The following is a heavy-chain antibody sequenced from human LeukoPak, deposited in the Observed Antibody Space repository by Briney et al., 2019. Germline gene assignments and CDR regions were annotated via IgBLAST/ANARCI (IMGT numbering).Heavy chain of an antibody. Sequence: PGGSLRLSCSASGFTFSDYWMMWVRQAPGKGLEWVGNIRQDDSEKNYVDSVKGRFTISRDNAKSSLYLQMNSLRGEDTAVYYCAKGVGIEGAGHFDPWGQGTVVTVSS. J-gene: IGHJ5*02. CDR3: AKGVGIEGAGHFDP. V-gene: IGHV3-7*03. CDR2: IRQDDSEK. D-gene: IGHD6-13*01. CDR1: GFTFSDYW.